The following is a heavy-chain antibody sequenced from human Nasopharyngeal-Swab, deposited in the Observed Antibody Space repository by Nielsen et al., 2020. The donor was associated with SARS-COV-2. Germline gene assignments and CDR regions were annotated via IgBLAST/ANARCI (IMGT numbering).Heavy chain of an antibody. CDR1: GFTFSGYY. CDR3: ARDRHGDDSRNYYYGMDV. V-gene: IGHV3-11*01. D-gene: IGHD4-23*01. Sequence: GGSLRLSCAASGFTFSGYYMSWIRKAPGKGLEWVSYISSSGSTIYYADSVKGRFTISRDNAKKSLYLQMNSLRAEDTAVYYCARDRHGDDSRNYYYGMDVWGQGTTVSVSS. J-gene: IGHJ6*02. CDR2: ISSSGSTI.